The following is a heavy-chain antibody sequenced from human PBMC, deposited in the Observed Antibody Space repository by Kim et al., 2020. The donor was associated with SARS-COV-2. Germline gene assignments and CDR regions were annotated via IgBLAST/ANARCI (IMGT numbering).Heavy chain of an antibody. D-gene: IGHD4-17*01. Sequence: GGSLRLSCAASGFTFSSYAMSWVRQAPGKGLEWVSAISGSGGSTYYADSVKGRFTISRDNSKNTLYLQMNSLRAEDTAAYYCAKDRMATVVTNGMDVWVQGTTVTVSS. J-gene: IGHJ6*02. CDR3: AKDRMATVVTNGMDV. CDR1: GFTFSSYA. CDR2: ISGSGGST. V-gene: IGHV3-23*01.